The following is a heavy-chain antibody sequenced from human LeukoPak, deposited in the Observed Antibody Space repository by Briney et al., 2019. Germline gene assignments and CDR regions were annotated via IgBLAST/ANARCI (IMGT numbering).Heavy chain of an antibody. V-gene: IGHV7-4-1*02. D-gene: IGHD3-10*01. Sequence: ASVKVSCKGSGYIFPDYYIYWVRQAPGQGLEWMGWINTNTGNPTYAQGFTGRFVFSLDTSVSTAYLQISSLKAEDTAVYYCARAVSVFSGGSQGYYYGMDVWGQGTTVTVSS. CDR2: INTNTGNP. CDR3: ARAVSVFSGGSQGYYYGMDV. CDR1: GYIFPDYY. J-gene: IGHJ6*02.